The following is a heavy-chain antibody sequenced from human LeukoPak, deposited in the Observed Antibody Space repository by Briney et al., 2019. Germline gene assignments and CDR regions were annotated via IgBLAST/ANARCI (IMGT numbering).Heavy chain of an antibody. CDR2: INHSGST. J-gene: IGHJ5*02. D-gene: IGHD6-13*01. Sequence: SETLSLTCAVYGGSFSGYYWSWIRQPPGKGLEGIGEINHSGSTNYNPSLKSRVTISVDTSKNQFSLKLSSVTAADTAVYYCAVGAGIAAAGTARNWFDPWGQGTLVTVSS. CDR3: AVGAGIAAAGTARNWFDP. CDR1: GGSFSGYY. V-gene: IGHV4-34*01.